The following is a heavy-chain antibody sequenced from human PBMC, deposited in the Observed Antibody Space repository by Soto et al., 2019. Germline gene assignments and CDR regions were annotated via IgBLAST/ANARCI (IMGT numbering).Heavy chain of an antibody. CDR3: ARDFTDSSGPTLGMGV. Sequence: SETLPLTCTVSGGSIISGGSYWSWIRQHPGKGLEWIGYIYYSGNTYYNPSLKSRVTISVDTSKNQFSLKLSSVTAADTAVYYCARDFTDSSGPTLGMGVWGQGTTVT. J-gene: IGHJ6*02. CDR1: GGSIISGGSY. CDR2: IYYSGNT. D-gene: IGHD6-19*01. V-gene: IGHV4-31*03.